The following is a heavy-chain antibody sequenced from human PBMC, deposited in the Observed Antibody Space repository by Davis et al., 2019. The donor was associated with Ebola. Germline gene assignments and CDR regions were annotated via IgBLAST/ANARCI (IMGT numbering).Heavy chain of an antibody. CDR2: IYYSGGT. CDR1: GGSISSSSYY. CDR3: ARGVLGPSRGSYQYFDY. J-gene: IGHJ4*02. Sequence: PSETLSLTCTVSGGSISSSSYYWGWIRQPPGKGLEWIGSIYYSGGTYYNPSLKSRVTISVDTSKNQFSLKLSSVTAADTAVYYCARGVLGPSRGSYQYFDYWGQGTLVTVSS. V-gene: IGHV4-39*07. D-gene: IGHD1-26*01.